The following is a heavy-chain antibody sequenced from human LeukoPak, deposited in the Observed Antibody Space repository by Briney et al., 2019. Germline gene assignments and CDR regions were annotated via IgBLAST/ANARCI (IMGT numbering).Heavy chain of an antibody. CDR3: ARGEDY. J-gene: IGHJ4*02. CDR2: INQDAREI. CDR1: GFTFSRYW. Sequence: GGSLRLSCAAAGFTFSRYWMNWYRQAPGKGLEWVGNINQDAREINYVDSVRGRFTISRDNAKNSVYLQMNSLRAEDTAVYYCARGEDYWGQGTLVTVSS. V-gene: IGHV3-7*01.